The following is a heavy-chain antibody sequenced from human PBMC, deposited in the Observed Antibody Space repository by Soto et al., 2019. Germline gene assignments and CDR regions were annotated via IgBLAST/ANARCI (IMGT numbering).Heavy chain of an antibody. CDR3: ARTSESAPYYFDY. D-gene: IGHD1-26*01. J-gene: IGHJ4*02. V-gene: IGHV3-21*01. CDR2: ISSSGNYI. CDR1: GFTFSSSS. Sequence: GGSLRLSCAASGFTFSSSSMNWVRQAPWKGLEWVSSISSSGNYISYADSVKGRFTISRDNAKNSLYLQMNSLRAEDTAVYYCARTSESAPYYFDYWGQGTQVTVSS.